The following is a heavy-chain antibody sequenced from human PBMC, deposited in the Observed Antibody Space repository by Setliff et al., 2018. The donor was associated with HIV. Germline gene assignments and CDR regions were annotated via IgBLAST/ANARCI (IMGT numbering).Heavy chain of an antibody. CDR3: AKTVVGDSYALPNDGFDI. D-gene: IGHD3-16*01. CDR2: IYYSGST. V-gene: IGHV4-28*06. CDR1: GYSISSSHW. Sequence: KPSETLSLTCAVSGYSISSSHWWGWIRQPPGKGLEWIGYIYYSGSTNYNPSLESRATMSVDTSNNRFSLKLSSVTALDTAVYYCAKTVVGDSYALPNDGFDIWGQGTMVTVSS. J-gene: IGHJ3*02.